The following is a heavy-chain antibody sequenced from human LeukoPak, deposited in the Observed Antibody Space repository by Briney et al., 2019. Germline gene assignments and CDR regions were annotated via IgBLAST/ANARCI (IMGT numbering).Heavy chain of an antibody. J-gene: IGHJ4*02. D-gene: IGHD4-17*01. CDR2: ISYDGSNK. CDR1: GFTFSSYG. CDR3: AKAGYFDYGDYDLDY. Sequence: GGSLRLSCAASGFTFSSYGMHWVRQAPGKGLEWVAVISYDGSNKYYAGSVKGRFTISRDNSKNTLYLQMNSLRAEDTAVYYCAKAGYFDYGDYDLDYWGQGTLVTVSS. V-gene: IGHV3-30*18.